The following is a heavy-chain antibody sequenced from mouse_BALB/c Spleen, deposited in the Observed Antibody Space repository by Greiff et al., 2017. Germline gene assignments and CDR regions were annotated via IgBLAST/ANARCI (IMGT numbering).Heavy chain of an antibody. CDR2: INPSSGYT. CDR1: GYTFTSYT. J-gene: IGHJ4*01. CDR3: ARRAYYGNDYYAMDY. V-gene: IGHV1-4*02. Sequence: VHLVESAAELARPGASVKMSCKASGYTFTSYTMHWVKQRPGQGLEWIGYINPSSGYTEYNQKLKDKTTLTADKSSSTAYMQLSSLTSEDSAVYYCARRAYYGNDYYAMDYWGQGTSVTVSS. D-gene: IGHD2-10*01.